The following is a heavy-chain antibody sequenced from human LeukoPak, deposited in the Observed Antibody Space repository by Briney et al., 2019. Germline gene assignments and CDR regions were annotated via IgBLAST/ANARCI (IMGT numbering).Heavy chain of an antibody. CDR3: ARDGPVIHDYGDYVDAFDI. J-gene: IGHJ3*02. CDR1: GFTFSDYY. D-gene: IGHD4-17*01. CDR2: ISSSGSTI. V-gene: IGHV3-11*01. Sequence: GGSLRLSCAASGFTFSDYYMSWIRQAPGKGLEWVSYISSSGSTIYYADSVKGRFTISRDNAKNSLYLQMNSLRAEDTAVYYCARDGPVIHDYGDYVDAFDIWGQGTMVTVS.